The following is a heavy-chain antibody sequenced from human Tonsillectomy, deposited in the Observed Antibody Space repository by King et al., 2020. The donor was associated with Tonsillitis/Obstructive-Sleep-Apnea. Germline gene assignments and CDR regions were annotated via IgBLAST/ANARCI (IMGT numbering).Heavy chain of an antibody. V-gene: IGHV5-10-1*01. CDR3: ARRYFDGHYYYYMDL. D-gene: IGHD3-9*01. CDR1: GYSFTSYW. J-gene: IGHJ6*03. CDR2: IDPSDSYI. Sequence: QLVQSGAEVKKPGESLRISCKGSGYSFTSYWIDWVRQMPGKGLEWMGTIDPSDSYINYSPSFQGHVTISSDKSISTAYLQWSSLKASDTAMYYCARRYFDGHYYYYMDLWGKGTTVTVSS.